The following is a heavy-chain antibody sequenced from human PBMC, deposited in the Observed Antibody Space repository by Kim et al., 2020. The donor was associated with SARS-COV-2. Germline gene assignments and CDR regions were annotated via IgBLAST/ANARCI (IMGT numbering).Heavy chain of an antibody. V-gene: IGHV4-59*01. Sequence: SETLSLTCTVSGGSISSYYWSWIRQPPGKGLEWIGYIYYSGSTNYNPSLKSRVTISVDTSKNQFSLKLSSVTAADTAVYYCAAYSSSWYRAGYYGMDVWGQGTTVTVSS. CDR1: GGSISSYY. D-gene: IGHD6-13*01. J-gene: IGHJ6*02. CDR3: AAYSSSWYRAGYYGMDV. CDR2: IYYSGST.